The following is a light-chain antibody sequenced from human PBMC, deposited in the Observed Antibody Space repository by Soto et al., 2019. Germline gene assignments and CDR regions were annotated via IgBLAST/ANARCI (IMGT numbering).Light chain of an antibody. Sequence: DIQMPHSPSTLSASVGDRVTITCRASQSISSWLAWYQQKPGKAPKLLIYDASSLQSGVPSRFSGSGSGTEFTLTISSPQPDDFATYYCQQYNSYSTFGQGTKVDI. CDR2: DAS. V-gene: IGKV1-5*01. J-gene: IGKJ1*01. CDR3: QQYNSYST. CDR1: QSISSW.